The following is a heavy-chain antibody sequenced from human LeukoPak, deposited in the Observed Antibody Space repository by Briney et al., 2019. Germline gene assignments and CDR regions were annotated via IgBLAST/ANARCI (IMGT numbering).Heavy chain of an antibody. CDR2: IYYGGSI. CDR1: GGSISSSTW. CDR3: ARGGSTSWPNKYSYGLDV. V-gene: IGHV4-4*02. D-gene: IGHD2-2*01. Sequence: SETLSVTCAVSGGSISSSTWWTWVRQSPEKGLEWIGEIYYGGSINYNPSLKSRVTISVDKSKNKVSLKMTFVTAADTAVYYCARGGSTSWPNKYSYGLDVWGKGTTVTVSS. J-gene: IGHJ6*04.